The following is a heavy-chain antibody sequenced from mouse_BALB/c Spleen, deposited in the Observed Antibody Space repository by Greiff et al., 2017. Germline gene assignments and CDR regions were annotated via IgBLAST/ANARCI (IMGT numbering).Heavy chain of an antibody. CDR3: ARDYYYGSSYQAPFAY. D-gene: IGHD1-1*01. Sequence: VQRVESGPGLVAPSQSLSITCTVSGFSLTGYGVNWVRQPPGKGLEWLGMIWGDGSTDYNSALKSRLSISKDNSKSQVFLKMNSLQTDDTARYYCARDYYYGSSYQAPFAYWGQGSLVTVSA. J-gene: IGHJ3*01. CDR2: IWGDGST. V-gene: IGHV2-6-7*01. CDR1: GFSLTGYG.